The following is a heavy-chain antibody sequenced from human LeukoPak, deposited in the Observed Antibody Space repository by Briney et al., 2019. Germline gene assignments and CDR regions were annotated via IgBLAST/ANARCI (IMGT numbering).Heavy chain of an antibody. J-gene: IGHJ4*02. Sequence: PSETLSLTCAVYGGSFSGYYWSWIRQPPGKGLEWIGEINHSGSTNYNPSLKSRVTISVDTSKNQFSLKLSSVTAADTAVYYRAGGRRRVYYFDYWGQGTLVTVSS. CDR2: INHSGST. D-gene: IGHD3-16*01. CDR3: AGGRRRVYYFDY. V-gene: IGHV4-34*01. CDR1: GGSFSGYY.